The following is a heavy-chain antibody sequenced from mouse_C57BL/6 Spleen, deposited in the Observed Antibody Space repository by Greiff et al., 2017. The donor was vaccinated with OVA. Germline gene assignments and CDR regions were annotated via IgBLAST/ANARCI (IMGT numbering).Heavy chain of an antibody. CDR1: GFSLTSYG. CDR2: IWRGGST. J-gene: IGHJ3*01. CDR3: AKDYYDGSSYGSWFAD. V-gene: IGHV2-5*01. Sequence: QVQLKQSGPGLVQPSQSLSITCTVSGFSLTSYGVHWVRQSPGKGLEWLGVIWRGGSTDYNAAFMSRLSLTKDNSKSHVFIKMNSLQADDTARYYCAKDYYDGSSYGSWFADGGQGTLVTVSA. D-gene: IGHD1-1*01.